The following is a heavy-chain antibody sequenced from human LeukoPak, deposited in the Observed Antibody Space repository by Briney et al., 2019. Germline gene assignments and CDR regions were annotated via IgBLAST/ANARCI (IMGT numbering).Heavy chain of an antibody. CDR1: GFTFGDYS. J-gene: IGHJ4*02. V-gene: IGHV3-49*04. D-gene: IGHD1-26*01. CDR3: TRGRRATHDY. Sequence: PGESLRLSCTASGFTFGDYSMNWVRQAPGKGLEWVGFIRSKAYGGTTEYAASVKGRFTISRDDSKSIAYLQMNSLKTEDTAVYYCTRGRRATHDYWGQGTLVTVSS. CDR2: IRSKAYGGTT.